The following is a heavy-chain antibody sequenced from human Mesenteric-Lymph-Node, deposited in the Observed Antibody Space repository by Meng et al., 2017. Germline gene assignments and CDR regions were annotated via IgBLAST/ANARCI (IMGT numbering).Heavy chain of an antibody. CDR1: GCTFRTYG. CDR2: ISGSGGGT. D-gene: IGHD6-19*01. CDR3: AKGDSGWYQEYNWFDP. Sequence: EVQLLESGGGLVQPGGSLRLSCADSGCTFRTYGMSWVRQAPGKGLEWVSGISGSGGGTYYGDSVKGRFTISRDNSKNTLYLQMSSLRAEDTAIYYCAKGDSGWYQEYNWFDPWGQGTLVTVSS. J-gene: IGHJ5*02. V-gene: IGHV3-23*01.